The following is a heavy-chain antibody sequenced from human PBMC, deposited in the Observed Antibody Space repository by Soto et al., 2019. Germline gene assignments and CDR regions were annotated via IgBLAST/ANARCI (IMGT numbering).Heavy chain of an antibody. J-gene: IGHJ6*02. V-gene: IGHV4-39*01. Sequence: LSLTCTASVASAGGNTYSWGWIRQSTGKGLEWIGTIYSTQTTSYHPSLLSRFTIAVDTSMNEFSLRLSSVTAADTAVYYCARLNGYCVSTSCQGYYGMDAWGQETTVTVS. CDR1: VASAGGNTYS. CDR3: ARLNGYCVSTSCQGYYGMDA. CDR2: IYSTQTT. D-gene: IGHD2-2*03.